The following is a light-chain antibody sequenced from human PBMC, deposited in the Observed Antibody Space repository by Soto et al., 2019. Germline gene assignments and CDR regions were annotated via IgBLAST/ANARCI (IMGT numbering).Light chain of an antibody. J-gene: IGLJ2*01. CDR3: AAWDDSLHGVV. CDR2: RNN. CDR1: SSKIGSDS. Sequence: QSVLTQPPSASGTPGQRVTLSCSGSSSKIGSDSVNWYQQLPGTAPTLVIYRNNQRPSGVPARLSGSKSGTTASLAISGLQSEDEADYYCAAWDDSLHGVVFGGGTKLTVL. V-gene: IGLV1-44*01.